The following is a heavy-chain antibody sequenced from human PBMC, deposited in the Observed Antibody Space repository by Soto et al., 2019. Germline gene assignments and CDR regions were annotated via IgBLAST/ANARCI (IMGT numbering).Heavy chain of an antibody. CDR2: IYYSGST. J-gene: IGHJ5*02. D-gene: IGHD3-9*01. V-gene: IGHV4-59*01. Sequence: PSETLSLTCTVSGGSISSYYWSWIRQPPGKGLEWIGYIYYSGSTNYTPSLKSRVTISVDTSKNQCSLKLSSVTAADTAVYYCARGHSLTGYYNPHNWFDPWGQGTLVTASS. CDR3: ARGHSLTGYYNPHNWFDP. CDR1: GGSISSYY.